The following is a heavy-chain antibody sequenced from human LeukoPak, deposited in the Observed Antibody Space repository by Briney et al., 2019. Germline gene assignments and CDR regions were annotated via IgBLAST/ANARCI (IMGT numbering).Heavy chain of an antibody. D-gene: IGHD3-22*01. CDR3: ARGPGYYDSSGRFDY. Sequence: GGSLRLSCATPGFTFSNYWMSWVRQAPGKGLEWVANIKLDGSEKYSVGSLKGRFTISRDNAKTSVYLQMDSLRAEDTAVYYCARGPGYYDSSGRFDYWGQGTLVTVSS. CDR1: GFTFSNYW. CDR2: IKLDGSEK. V-gene: IGHV3-7*01. J-gene: IGHJ4*02.